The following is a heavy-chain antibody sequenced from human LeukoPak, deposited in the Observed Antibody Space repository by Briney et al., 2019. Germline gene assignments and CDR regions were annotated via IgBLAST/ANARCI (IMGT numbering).Heavy chain of an antibody. V-gene: IGHV3-30*02. CDR2: IRYDGSNK. D-gene: IGHD5-18*01. CDR1: GFTFSSYG. CDR3: AKDIWFGAAMVSYYMDV. Sequence: PAGSLRLSCAASGFTFSSYGMHWVRQAPGKGLEWVAFIRYDGSNKYYVDSVKGRFTISRDNSKNTLYLQMNSLRTEDTAVYFCAKDIWFGAAMVSYYMDVWGKGTTVTVTS. J-gene: IGHJ6*03.